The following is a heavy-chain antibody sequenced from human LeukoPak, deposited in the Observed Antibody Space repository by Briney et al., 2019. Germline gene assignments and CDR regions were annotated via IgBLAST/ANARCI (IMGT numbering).Heavy chain of an antibody. V-gene: IGHV1-24*01. Sequence: GASVKVSCKVSGYTLTELSMHWVRQAPGKGLEWMGGFDLEDGEIMYAQKFQGRVTMTEDTSTDTTYMELSSLRSEDTAVYYCATPSPEFLEWNHYYGMDVWGQGTTVTVSS. CDR1: GYTLTELS. CDR2: FDLEDGEI. J-gene: IGHJ6*02. D-gene: IGHD3-3*01. CDR3: ATPSPEFLEWNHYYGMDV.